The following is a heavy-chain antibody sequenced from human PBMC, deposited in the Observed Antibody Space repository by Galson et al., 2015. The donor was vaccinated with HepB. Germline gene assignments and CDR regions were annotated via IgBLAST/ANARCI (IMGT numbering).Heavy chain of an antibody. V-gene: IGHV1-46*01. Sequence: SVKVSCKASGYTFTSYYMHWVQQAPGQGLEWMGIINPSGGSTSYAQKFQGRVTMTRDTSTSTVYMELSSLRSEDTAVYYCARGFLVIYYYDSSGYYYWGQGTLVTVSS. D-gene: IGHD3-22*01. CDR3: ARGFLVIYYYDSSGYYY. CDR1: GYTFTSYY. J-gene: IGHJ4*02. CDR2: INPSGGST.